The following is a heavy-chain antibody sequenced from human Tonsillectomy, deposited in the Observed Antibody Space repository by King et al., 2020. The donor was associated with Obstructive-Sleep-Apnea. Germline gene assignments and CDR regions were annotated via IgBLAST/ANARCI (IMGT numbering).Heavy chain of an antibody. CDR1: GAYINTPHYY. V-gene: IGHV4-39*01. D-gene: IGHD1-26*01. J-gene: IGHJ6*02. Sequence: QLQESGPGLVRPSETLSLTCNVSGAYINTPHYYWGWIRQRPGRVLEWIGHIFSDGTTYYSPSLRSRLTIYLDTPKNQFSLKLTSVTAADTALYYCARLRVSFSVGGTFGMDVWGRGTTVTVSS. CDR2: IFSDGTT. CDR3: ARLRVSFSVGGTFGMDV.